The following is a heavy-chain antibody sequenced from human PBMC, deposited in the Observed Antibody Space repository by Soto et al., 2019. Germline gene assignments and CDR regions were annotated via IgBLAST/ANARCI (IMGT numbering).Heavy chain of an antibody. V-gene: IGHV3-43*01. CDR3: AHRRARNDIAAFDL. D-gene: IGHD6-25*01. Sequence: GGSLRLSCAASGFTFDDYTMHWVRQAPGKGLEWVSLISWDGGSTYYADSVKGRFTISRDNSKNSLYLQMTNIDPVDTATYYCAHRRARNDIAAFDLWGQGTRVTVSS. CDR1: GFTFDDYT. CDR2: ISWDGGST. J-gene: IGHJ4*02.